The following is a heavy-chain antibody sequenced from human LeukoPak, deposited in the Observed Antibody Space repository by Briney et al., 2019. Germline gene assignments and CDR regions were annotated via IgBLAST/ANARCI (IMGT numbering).Heavy chain of an antibody. CDR3: ARTSADYANDAFDI. CDR1: GSTFSSYS. V-gene: IGHV3-21*01. J-gene: IGHJ3*02. D-gene: IGHD4-17*01. Sequence: GGSLRLSCAASGSTFSSYSMNWVRQAPGKGLEWVSSISSSSSYIYYADSVKGRFTISRDNAKNSLYLQMNSLRAEDTAVYYCARTSADYANDAFDIWGQGTMVTVSS. CDR2: ISSSSSYI.